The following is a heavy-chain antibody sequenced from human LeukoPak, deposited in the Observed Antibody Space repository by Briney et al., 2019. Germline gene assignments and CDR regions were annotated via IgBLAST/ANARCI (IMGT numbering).Heavy chain of an antibody. J-gene: IGHJ4*02. V-gene: IGHV1-2*06. CDR1: GYTFTSYA. CDR3: ARDYCSSTSCLFDY. D-gene: IGHD2-2*01. CDR2: ISPNSGDT. Sequence: ASVKVSCRASGYTFTSYAMHWVRQAPGQGLEWMGRISPNSGDTNYAQKFQGRVTMTRDTSISTAYMELSRLRSDDTAVYYCARDYCSSTSCLFDYWGQGTLVSVSS.